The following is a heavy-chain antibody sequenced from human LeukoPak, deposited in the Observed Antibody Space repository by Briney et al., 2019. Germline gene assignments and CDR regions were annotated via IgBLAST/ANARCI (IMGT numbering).Heavy chain of an antibody. CDR2: ISSSSSYI. Sequence: GGSLRLSCAASGFTFSSYSMNWVRQAPGKGLEWVSSISSSSSYIYYADSVKGRFTISRDNAKNSLYLQMNSLRAEDTAVYYCATDTRGYSDFDYWGQGTLVTVSS. D-gene: IGHD5-18*01. CDR3: ATDTRGYSDFDY. V-gene: IGHV3-21*01. J-gene: IGHJ4*02. CDR1: GFTFSSYS.